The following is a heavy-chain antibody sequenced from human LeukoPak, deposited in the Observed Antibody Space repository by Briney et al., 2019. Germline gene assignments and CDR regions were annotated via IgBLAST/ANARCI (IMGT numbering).Heavy chain of an antibody. Sequence: GGSLRLSCAASGFTFSSYGMHWVRQAPGKGLEWGAFIRYDGSNKYYADSVKGRFTISRDNSKNTLYLQMNSLRAEDTHVYYCAKVPSNDYGVYCFDYWGQGTLVTVSS. CDR2: IRYDGSNK. J-gene: IGHJ4*02. D-gene: IGHD4-17*01. CDR1: GFTFSSYG. CDR3: AKVPSNDYGVYCFDY. V-gene: IGHV3-30*02.